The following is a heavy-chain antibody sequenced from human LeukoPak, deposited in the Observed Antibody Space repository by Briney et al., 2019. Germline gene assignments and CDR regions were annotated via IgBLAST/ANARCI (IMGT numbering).Heavy chain of an antibody. D-gene: IGHD6-13*01. J-gene: IGHJ4*02. V-gene: IGHV3-30*01. CDR3: AKDTGGAAGFDY. CDR2: TSYDGTNK. CDR1: GFTFSTYT. Sequence: GGSLRLSCVASGFTFSTYTMHWVRQAPGKGLEWVALTSYDGTNKYYADSVKGRFTISRDNSKNTLYLQMNSLRAEDTAVYYCAKDTGGAAGFDYWGQGTLVTVSS.